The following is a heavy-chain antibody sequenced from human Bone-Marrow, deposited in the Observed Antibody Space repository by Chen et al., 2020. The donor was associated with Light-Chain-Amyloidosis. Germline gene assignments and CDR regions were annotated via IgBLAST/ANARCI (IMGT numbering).Heavy chain of an antibody. CDR1: GYTLSYVS. Sequence: QVQVVQSGAEVRKPGASVKVSCKVSGYTLSYVSMHWVRQAPGKGLEWMGGFNPEEGEIIYAQKFQGRVALTEDTSTDTAYMEMTSLRSDDTAMYYCATSNTISFEYWGQGTLVTVSS. CDR3: ATSNTISFEY. D-gene: IGHD3-9*01. V-gene: IGHV1-24*01. J-gene: IGHJ4*02. CDR2: FNPEEGEI.